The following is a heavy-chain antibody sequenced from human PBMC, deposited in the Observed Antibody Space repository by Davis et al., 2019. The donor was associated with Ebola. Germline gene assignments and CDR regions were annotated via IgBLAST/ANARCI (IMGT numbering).Heavy chain of an antibody. J-gene: IGHJ4*02. CDR2: INSDGSST. D-gene: IGHD6-19*01. CDR3: ARDLVAGLLDY. CDR1: GFTFSSYW. V-gene: IGHV3-74*01. Sequence: GESLKISCAASGFTFSSYWMHWVRQAPGKGLVWVSRINSDGSSTSYAASVKGQFTISRDNAKNSLYLQMNSLRAEDTAVYYCARDLVAGLLDYWGQGTLVTVSS.